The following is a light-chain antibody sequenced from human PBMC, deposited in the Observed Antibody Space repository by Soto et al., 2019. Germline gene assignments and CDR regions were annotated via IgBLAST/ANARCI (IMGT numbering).Light chain of an antibody. Sequence: QSALTQPASVSGSPGQSITISCTGTSSDVGSYNVVSWYQQHPGKAPKLMIYEDIKRPSGISNRFSGSKSGNTASLTISGLQAEDEADYYCCSHAGSPTLVFGGGTKVTVL. CDR3: CSHAGSPTLV. V-gene: IGLV2-23*01. CDR1: SSDVGSYNV. J-gene: IGLJ2*01. CDR2: EDI.